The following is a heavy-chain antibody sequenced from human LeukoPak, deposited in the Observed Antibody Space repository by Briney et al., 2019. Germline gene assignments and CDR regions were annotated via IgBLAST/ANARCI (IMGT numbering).Heavy chain of an antibody. V-gene: IGHV4-39*01. CDR3: ASVLRYFDWLVAFDY. D-gene: IGHD3-9*01. CDR1: GGSISSSSYY. Sequence: PSETLSLTCTVSGGSISSSSYYWGWIRQPPGKGLEWIGSTYYSGSTYYNPSLKSRVTISVDTSKNQFSLKLSSVTAADTAVYYCASVLRYFDWLVAFDYWGQGTLVTVSS. J-gene: IGHJ4*02. CDR2: TYYSGST.